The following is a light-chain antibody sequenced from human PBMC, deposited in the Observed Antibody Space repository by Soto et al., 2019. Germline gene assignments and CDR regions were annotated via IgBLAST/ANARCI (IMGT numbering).Light chain of an antibody. Sequence: DIQITQSASTLSASVGDIVTITCRASENIGVWLAWYQQKPGKAPKLLIYKASSLQSGVPSRFSGGGSGTEFTLTISSLQPDDFATYYCQQYHTYSWTFGQGTKVDIK. CDR2: KAS. J-gene: IGKJ1*01. V-gene: IGKV1-5*03. CDR1: ENIGVW. CDR3: QQYHTYSWT.